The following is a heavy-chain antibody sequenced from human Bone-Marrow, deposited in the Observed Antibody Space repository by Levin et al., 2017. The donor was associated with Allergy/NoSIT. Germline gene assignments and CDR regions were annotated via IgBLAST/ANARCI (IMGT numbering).Heavy chain of an antibody. CDR1: EFTVSTYS. D-gene: IGHD3-10*01. CDR2: LARNGRTI. V-gene: IGHV3-48*02. Sequence: PGGSLRLSCAASEFTVSTYSMNWVRQAPGKGLEWISYLARNGRTIYYADSVKGRFTISRDNTKNSLHLEMNSLRDDDTAVYYCARDGSRGYDMDVWGQGTTVTVSS. CDR3: ARDGSRGYDMDV. J-gene: IGHJ6*02.